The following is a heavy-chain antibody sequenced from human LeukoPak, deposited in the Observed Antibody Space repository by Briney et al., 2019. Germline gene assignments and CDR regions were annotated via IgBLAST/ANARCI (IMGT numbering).Heavy chain of an antibody. Sequence: PGGSMRLSCAASGFTFSSYDMSWVRQAPGKGLEWVSAISGSGGSTYYPDSVKGRFTISRDNSKNTLYLQMNSLRAEDTAVYYCANYGDPYYYYYMDVWGKGTTVTVSS. D-gene: IGHD4-17*01. CDR3: ANYGDPYYYYYMDV. V-gene: IGHV3-23*01. J-gene: IGHJ6*03. CDR2: ISGSGGST. CDR1: GFTFSSYD.